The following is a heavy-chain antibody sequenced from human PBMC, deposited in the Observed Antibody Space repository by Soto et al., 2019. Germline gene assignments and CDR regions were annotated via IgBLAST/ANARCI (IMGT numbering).Heavy chain of an antibody. V-gene: IGHV4-38-2*01. CDR2: IYHSGST. Sequence: TSETLSLTCAVSGYSISSGYYWGWIRQPPGKGLEWIGSIYHSGSTYYNPSLKSRVTISVDTSKNQFSLKLSSVTAADTAVYYCARVDCSGGSCYSAYFDYWGQGTLVTVS. D-gene: IGHD2-15*01. CDR1: GYSISSGYY. J-gene: IGHJ4*02. CDR3: ARVDCSGGSCYSAYFDY.